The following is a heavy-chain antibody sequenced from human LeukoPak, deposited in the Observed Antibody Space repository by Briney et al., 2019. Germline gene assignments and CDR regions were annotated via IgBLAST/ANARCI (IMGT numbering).Heavy chain of an antibody. J-gene: IGHJ5*02. V-gene: IGHV1-18*01. CDR3: ARDLIAVRPGWFDP. D-gene: IGHD6-6*01. CDR1: GYTFTTYG. Sequence: ASVKVSCKASGYTFTTYGISWVRLAPGQGVEWMGWISAYNGNTNYAQQFQGRVTMTTDTSMSTAYMELRSLRSDDTAVYYCARDLIAVRPGWFDPWGQGSLVTVSS. CDR2: ISAYNGNT.